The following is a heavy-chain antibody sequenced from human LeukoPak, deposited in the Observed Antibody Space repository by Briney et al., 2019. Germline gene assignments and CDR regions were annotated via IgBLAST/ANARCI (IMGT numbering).Heavy chain of an antibody. CDR1: GFTFSHSW. V-gene: IGHV3-7*03. Sequence: QTGGSLRLSCVASGFTFSHSWMTWVRQAPGKGLEWVGHIKEDGSSQNYADSVKGRFTISRDNAKSSLHLQMNGLRAEDTAMYYCARGSIAVAGTVDYWGQGTLVTVSS. J-gene: IGHJ4*02. CDR3: ARGSIAVAGTVDY. D-gene: IGHD6-19*01. CDR2: IKEDGSSQ.